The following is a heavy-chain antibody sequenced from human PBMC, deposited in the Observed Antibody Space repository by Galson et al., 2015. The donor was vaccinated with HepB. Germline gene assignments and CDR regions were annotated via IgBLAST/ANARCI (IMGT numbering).Heavy chain of an antibody. CDR1: GFTFDDYA. J-gene: IGHJ6*02. CDR2: ISWNSGSI. D-gene: IGHD6-6*01. V-gene: IGHV3-9*01. CDR3: AKDLFPGGAARPGYYYYGMDV. Sequence: SLRLSCAASGFTFDDYAMHWVRQAPGKGLEWVSGISWNSGSIGYADSVKGRFTISRDNAKNSLYLQMNSLRAEDTALYYCAKDLFPGGAARPGYYYYGMDVWGQGTTVTVS.